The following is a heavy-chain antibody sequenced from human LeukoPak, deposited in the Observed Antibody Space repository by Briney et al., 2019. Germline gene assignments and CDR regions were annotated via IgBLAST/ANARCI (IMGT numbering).Heavy chain of an antibody. D-gene: IGHD3-10*01. CDR2: IRYDGSNK. J-gene: IGHJ4*02. CDR1: GFTFSSYG. Sequence: GGSLRLSCAASGFTFSSYGMHWVRQAPGKGLEWVAFIRYDGSNKYYADSVKGRFTISRDNAKNSLYLQMNSLRAEDTAVYYCAREEVLTPGDFDYWGPGTLVTVSS. CDR3: AREEVLTPGDFDY. V-gene: IGHV3-30*02.